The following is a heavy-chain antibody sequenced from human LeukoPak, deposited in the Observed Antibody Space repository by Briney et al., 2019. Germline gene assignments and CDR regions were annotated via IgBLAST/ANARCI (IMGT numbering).Heavy chain of an antibody. D-gene: IGHD3-9*01. CDR1: GFKFDEYG. J-gene: IGHJ4*02. V-gene: IGHV3-9*01. Sequence: GGSLRLSCAASGFKFDEYGMHWVRQAPGKGLEWVSGISWNNGDIGYADSVKGRFTISRDNAKNFLFLQMNSLRPEDTALYYCVKDFKAGGILTDWGQGTLVTVSS. CDR3: VKDFKAGGILTD. CDR2: ISWNNGDI.